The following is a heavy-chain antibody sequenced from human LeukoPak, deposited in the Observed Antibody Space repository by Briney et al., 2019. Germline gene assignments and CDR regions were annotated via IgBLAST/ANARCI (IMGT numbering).Heavy chain of an antibody. Sequence: PGGSLRLSCAASGFNFSDYNMNWVRQAPGKGLEWVSSISSSSSYIYYADSVKGRFTISRDNAKNSLYLQMNSLRAEDTAVYYCARGRGYSGYDAFDYWGQGTLVTVSS. D-gene: IGHD5-12*01. CDR1: GFNFSDYN. CDR3: ARGRGYSGYDAFDY. V-gene: IGHV3-21*01. J-gene: IGHJ4*02. CDR2: ISSSSSYI.